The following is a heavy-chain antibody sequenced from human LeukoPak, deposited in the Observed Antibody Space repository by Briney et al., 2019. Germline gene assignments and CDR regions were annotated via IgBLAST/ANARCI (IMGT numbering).Heavy chain of an antibody. V-gene: IGHV4-39*01. Sequence: SETLSLTCTGSGGSFSSSSYYWGWIRQPPGKGLERIGSIYYSGSTYYNPSLKSRVTISAATSKNQFSLKLTSVTAADTAVYYCVCIVATRRGFDYWGQGTLVTVSS. D-gene: IGHD5-12*01. CDR1: GGSFSSSSYY. CDR3: VCIVATRRGFDY. CDR2: IYYSGST. J-gene: IGHJ4*02.